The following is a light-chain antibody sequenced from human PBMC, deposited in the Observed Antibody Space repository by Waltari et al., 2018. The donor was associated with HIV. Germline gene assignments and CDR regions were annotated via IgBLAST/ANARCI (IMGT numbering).Light chain of an antibody. CDR2: AAS. J-gene: IGKJ4*01. CDR1: QGIVNY. V-gene: IGKV1-9*01. CDR3: QQLNSYLTLT. Sequence: DVQLTPSPSFLSASVGDRVPTTCLPSQGIVNYLAWYQQKPGKAPKLLIYAASTLRRGVPSRFSGSGSGTEFTLTISSLQPEDFATYYCQQLNSYLTLTFGGGTKVEIK.